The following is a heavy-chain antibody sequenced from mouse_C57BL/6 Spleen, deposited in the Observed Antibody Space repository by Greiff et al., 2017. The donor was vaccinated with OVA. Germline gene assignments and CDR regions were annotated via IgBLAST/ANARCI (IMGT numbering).Heavy chain of an antibody. D-gene: IGHD1-1*01. Sequence: QVQLKESGAELVRPGASVTLSCKASGYTFTDYGMHWVKQTPVHGLEWIGAIDPETGGTAYNQKFKGKAILTADKSSSTAYMELRSLTSEDSAVYYCTRKINYYGSSPAWFAYWGQGTLVTVSA. CDR3: TRKINYYGSSPAWFAY. CDR2: IDPETGGT. J-gene: IGHJ3*01. CDR1: GYTFTDYG. V-gene: IGHV1-15*01.